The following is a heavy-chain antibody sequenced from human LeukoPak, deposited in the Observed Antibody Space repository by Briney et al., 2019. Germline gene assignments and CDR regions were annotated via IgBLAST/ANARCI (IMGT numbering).Heavy chain of an antibody. J-gene: IGHJ5*02. D-gene: IGHD3-10*01. CDR2: IRYDGSNK. CDR1: GFTFSSYG. V-gene: IGHV3-30*02. CDR3: AKEYGSGLPGWFDP. Sequence: GGSLRLSCAASGFTFSSYGMHWVHQAPGKGLEWVAFIRYDGSNKYYADSVKGRFAISRDNSKNTLYLQMNSLRAEDTAVYYCAKEYGSGLPGWFDPWGQGTLVTVSS.